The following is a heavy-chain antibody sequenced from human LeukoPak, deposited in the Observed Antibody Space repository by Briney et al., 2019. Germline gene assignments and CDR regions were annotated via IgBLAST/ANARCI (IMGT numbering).Heavy chain of an antibody. CDR1: GFTFDDYG. Sequence: GGSLRLSCAASGFTFDDYGMSWVRQAPGKGLEWVSGINWNGGSTGYADSVKGRFTISRDNAKNSLYLQMNSLRAEDTAVYYCARALATVDSFDIWGQGTMVTVSS. CDR2: INWNGGST. D-gene: IGHD5-12*01. CDR3: ARALATVDSFDI. J-gene: IGHJ3*02. V-gene: IGHV3-20*04.